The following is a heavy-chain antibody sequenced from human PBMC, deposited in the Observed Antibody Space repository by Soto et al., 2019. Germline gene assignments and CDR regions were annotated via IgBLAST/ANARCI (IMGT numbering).Heavy chain of an antibody. CDR1: VGTFRNYA. CDR2: ITPIFGTA. V-gene: IGHV1-69*01. CDR3: ARGRERGNGEVAGY. D-gene: IGHD4-17*01. J-gene: IGHJ4*02. Sequence: QVQLVQSGAEVKKPGSSVKVSCKASVGTFRNYAINWVRQAPGQGLEWMGGITPIFGTANYAQKFQGRVTLTAAEATSTAYSELSSLRYEDTAVYYCARGRERGNGEVAGYWGQGTLVTVSS.